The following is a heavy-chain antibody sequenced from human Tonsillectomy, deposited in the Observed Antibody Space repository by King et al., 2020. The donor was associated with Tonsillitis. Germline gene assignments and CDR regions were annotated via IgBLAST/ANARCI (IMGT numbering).Heavy chain of an antibody. Sequence: VQLVESGGGLVKPGGSLRLSCVASGLPFRNYEMNWVRQAQGKGLEWVASITRGGKDIYYADYVKGRFTVSRDNANNALYLQMNSLRAEDTAVYYCVRYVRRRWFDPWGQGALVTVSS. CDR3: VRYVRRRWFDP. CDR2: ITRGGKDI. D-gene: IGHD3-10*02. V-gene: IGHV3-21*04. J-gene: IGHJ5*02. CDR1: GLPFRNYE.